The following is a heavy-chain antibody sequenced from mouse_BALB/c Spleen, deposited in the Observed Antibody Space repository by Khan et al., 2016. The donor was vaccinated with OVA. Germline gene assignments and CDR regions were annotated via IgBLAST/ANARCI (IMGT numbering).Heavy chain of an antibody. CDR3: ARQPYYHYYLMDY. J-gene: IGHJ4*01. D-gene: IGHD2-10*01. V-gene: IGHV2-6-1*01. CDR1: GFSLTNYG. Sequence: QVQLKESGPGPVAPSQSLSITCTISGFSLTNYGVHWVRQPPGKGLEWLVVIWSDGSTTYNSALKSRLSISKDNSKSQVFLKMNSLQTDDTAMYYCARQPYYHYYLMDYWGQGTSVTVSS. CDR2: IWSDGST.